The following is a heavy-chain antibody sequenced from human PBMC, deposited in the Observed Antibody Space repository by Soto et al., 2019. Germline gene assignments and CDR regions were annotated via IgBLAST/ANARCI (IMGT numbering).Heavy chain of an antibody. Sequence: QVQLVQSGVEVKKPGASVKVSCKASGYTFTTFGITWVRQAPGQGLQWMGWINAFNGNTNYAQKLQGRVTMTTDTSTSTAYMELRSLRSDDPAVYYCARQNAEYFQNWGQGTLVTVS. CDR2: INAFNGNT. V-gene: IGHV1-18*01. CDR1: GYTFTTFG. J-gene: IGHJ1*01. CDR3: ARQNAEYFQN.